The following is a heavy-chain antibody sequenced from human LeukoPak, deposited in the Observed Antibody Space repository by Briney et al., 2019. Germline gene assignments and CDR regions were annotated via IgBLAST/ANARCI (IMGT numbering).Heavy chain of an antibody. J-gene: IGHJ5*02. CDR3: ARGGRAYLANWFDP. CDR1: GGSISSSSYY. V-gene: IGHV4-39*01. CDR2: GYYSGSA. D-gene: IGHD2-21*01. Sequence: PSETLSLTCTVSGGSISSSSYYWGCIRQPPGKGLECIGSGYYSGSAHYNPSLKSRVTISVDTSKNQFSLKLSSVTAADTAVYYCARGGRAYLANWFDPWGQGTLVTVSS.